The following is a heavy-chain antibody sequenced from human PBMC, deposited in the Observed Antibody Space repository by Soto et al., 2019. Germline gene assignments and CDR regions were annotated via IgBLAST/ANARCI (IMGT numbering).Heavy chain of an antibody. J-gene: IGHJ4*02. CDR2: IDPSNSYT. CDR1: GYTFTTYW. V-gene: IGHV5-10-1*01. CDR3: ARTYCTNGVCYFDH. D-gene: IGHD2-8*01. Sequence: GESLKISCDASGYTFTTYWITWVRQTPVKGLEWMVRIDPSNSYTNRSPSFQGHVSVSVDKSISTAYLQWSSLQASASAMYYCARTYCTNGVCYFDHWGQGTLVTVSS.